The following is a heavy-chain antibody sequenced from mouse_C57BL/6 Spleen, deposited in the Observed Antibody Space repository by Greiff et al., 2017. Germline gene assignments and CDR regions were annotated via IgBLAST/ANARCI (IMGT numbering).Heavy chain of an antibody. CDR3: ARGNWDEDYFDY. Sequence: QVQLQQPGAELVKPGASVKLSCKASGYTFTSYWMHWVKQRPGQGLEWIGMIHPNSGSTNYNEKFKSKATLTVDKSSSTAYMQLSSLTSEDSAVYYCARGNWDEDYFDYWGQGTTLTVSS. V-gene: IGHV1-64*01. D-gene: IGHD4-1*01. CDR1: GYTFTSYW. J-gene: IGHJ2*01. CDR2: IHPNSGST.